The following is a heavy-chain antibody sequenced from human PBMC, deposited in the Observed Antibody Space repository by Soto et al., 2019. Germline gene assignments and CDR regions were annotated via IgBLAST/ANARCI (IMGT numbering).Heavy chain of an antibody. CDR3: AGGTSAYYYNLDY. D-gene: IGHD3-22*01. Sequence: SETLSLTCTVSGASISSGTDYWSWIRQPPGKGLEWIGYIYYTGSTDANPSPKSRVSISLDTSKNQFSLNLSSVTAADTAVYYCAGGTSAYYYNLDYWGQGTLVTAPQ. CDR2: IYYTGST. J-gene: IGHJ4*02. CDR1: GASISSGTDY. V-gene: IGHV4-31*03.